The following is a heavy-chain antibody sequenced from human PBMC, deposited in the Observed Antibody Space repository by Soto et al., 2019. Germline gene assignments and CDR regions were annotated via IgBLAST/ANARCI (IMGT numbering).Heavy chain of an antibody. CDR2: IXXSGST. CDR3: ARGPTLRFLEWLLSKAKTGYYYYGMDV. J-gene: IGHJ6*02. D-gene: IGHD3-3*01. Sequence: SETLSLTCTVSGGSVSSESHYWSWIRQTPGKGLEWMWEIXXSGSTNYNPSLKSRVTISVDTSKHQLSLKLSSVTAADTAVYYCARGPTLRFLEWLLSKAKTGYYYYGMDVWGQGTTVTVSS. V-gene: IGHV4-61*01. CDR1: GGSVSSESHY.